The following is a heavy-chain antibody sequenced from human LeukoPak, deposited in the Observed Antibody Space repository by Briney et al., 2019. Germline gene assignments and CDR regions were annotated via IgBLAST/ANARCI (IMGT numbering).Heavy chain of an antibody. Sequence: ASVKVSCKASGYTFTGYYMHWVRQAPGQGLEWMGWINPNSGGTNYAQKFQGRVTMTRDTSISTAYMELSRLRSDDTAVYYCARLASYSSSDGYWGQGTLVTVSS. CDR3: ARLASYSSSDGY. J-gene: IGHJ4*02. V-gene: IGHV1-2*02. D-gene: IGHD6-13*01. CDR1: GYTFTGYY. CDR2: INPNSGGT.